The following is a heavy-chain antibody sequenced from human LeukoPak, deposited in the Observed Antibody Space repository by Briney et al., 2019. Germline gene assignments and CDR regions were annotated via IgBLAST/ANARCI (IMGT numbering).Heavy chain of an antibody. CDR3: ASATHLSVLGDY. Sequence: ASETLSLTCAVYGGSFSGYYWGWIRQPPGKGLEWIGEINHSGSTNYNPSLKSRVTISVDTSKNQFSLKLSSVTAADTAVYYCASATHLSVLGDYWGHGTLVTISS. CDR1: GGSFSGYY. CDR2: INHSGST. J-gene: IGHJ4*01. D-gene: IGHD5/OR15-5a*01. V-gene: IGHV4-34*01.